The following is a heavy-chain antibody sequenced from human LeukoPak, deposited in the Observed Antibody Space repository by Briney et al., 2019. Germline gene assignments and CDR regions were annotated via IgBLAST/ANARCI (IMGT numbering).Heavy chain of an antibody. J-gene: IGHJ6*03. CDR1: GGSFSGYY. D-gene: IGHD5-12*01. V-gene: IGHV4-34*01. CDR3: ARGKGSREATIPWAGYMDV. Sequence: SETLSLTCAVYGGSFSGYYWSWTRQPPGKGLEWIGEINHSGSTNYNPSLKSRVTISVDTSKNQFSLKLSSVTAADTAVYYCARGKGSREATIPWAGYMDVWGKGTTVTVSS. CDR2: INHSGST.